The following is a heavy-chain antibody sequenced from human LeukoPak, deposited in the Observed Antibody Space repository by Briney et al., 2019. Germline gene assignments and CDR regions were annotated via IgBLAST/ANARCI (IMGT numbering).Heavy chain of an antibody. J-gene: IGHJ5*02. V-gene: IGHV4-30-4*01. D-gene: IGHD2-2*02. CDR2: IYYSGST. CDR3: ARAKGVVVVPAAIRVGDWFDP. CDR1: GGSISSGDYY. Sequence: SETLSHTCTVSGGSISSGDYYWSWIRQPPGKGLEWIGYIYYSGSTYYNLSLKSRVTISVDTSKNQFSLKLSSVTAADTAVYYCARAKGVVVVPAAIRVGDWFDPWGQGTLVTVSS.